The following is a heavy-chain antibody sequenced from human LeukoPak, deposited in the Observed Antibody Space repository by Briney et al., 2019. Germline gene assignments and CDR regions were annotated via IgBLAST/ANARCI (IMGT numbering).Heavy chain of an antibody. CDR3: ARSAPTLTYDILTGYLGY. D-gene: IGHD3-9*01. CDR2: INPNSGGT. CDR1: GYTFTGHY. Sequence: ASVKVSCKASGYTFTGHYMHWVRQAPGQGLEWMGWINPNSGGTNYAQKFQGRVTMTRDTSISTAYMELSRLRSDDTAFYYCARSAPTLTYDILTGYLGYWGQGTLVTVSS. J-gene: IGHJ4*02. V-gene: IGHV1-2*02.